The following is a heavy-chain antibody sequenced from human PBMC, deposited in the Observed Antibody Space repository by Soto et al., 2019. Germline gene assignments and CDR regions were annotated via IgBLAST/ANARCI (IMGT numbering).Heavy chain of an antibody. CDR1: GFTFSSYS. J-gene: IGHJ4*02. V-gene: IGHV3-21*01. CDR3: ARDRCTRGGTSCPEENY. Sequence: EVQLVESGGGLVKHGGSLRLSCAASGFTFSSYSMNWVRQAPGKGLEWVSSISSSSSYIYYADSVKGRFTISRDNAKNSLYLQMNSLRAEDTAVYYCARDRCTRGGTSCPEENYWGQGTLVTVSS. CDR2: ISSSSSYI. D-gene: IGHD2-2*01.